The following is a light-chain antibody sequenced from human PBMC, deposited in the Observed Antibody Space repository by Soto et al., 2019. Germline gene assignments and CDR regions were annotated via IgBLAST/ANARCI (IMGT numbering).Light chain of an antibody. CDR3: QQYGSSPP. Sequence: EIVLTQSPVTMSLSPGERATLSCRASQSVSSSYLAWYQQKPGQAPSLLIYGASSSATGIPDRFSGSGSGTYFTVTISRLEPEAVTVYYCQQYGSSPPFAQGPQLEIK. V-gene: IGKV3-20*01. CDR1: QSVSSSY. J-gene: IGKJ5*01. CDR2: GAS.